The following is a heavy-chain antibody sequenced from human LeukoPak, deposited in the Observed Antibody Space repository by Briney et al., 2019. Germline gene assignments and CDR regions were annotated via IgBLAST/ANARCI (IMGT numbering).Heavy chain of an antibody. CDR1: GYRFISYW. J-gene: IGHJ3*02. V-gene: IGHV5-51*01. D-gene: IGHD1-1*01. Sequence: GESLKISCKGSGYRFISYWIVWVRQMPGKGLEYMGIIYPGDSDTRYSPSFQGQVSISVDKSISTAYLQWSSLKASDTAMYYCASGTTGTTALFDIWGQGTMVTVSS. CDR2: IYPGDSDT. CDR3: ASGTTGTTALFDI.